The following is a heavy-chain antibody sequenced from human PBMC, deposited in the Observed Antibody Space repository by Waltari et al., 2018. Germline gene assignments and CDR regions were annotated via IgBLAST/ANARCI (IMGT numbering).Heavy chain of an antibody. Sequence: EVQLVQSGAEVKKPGESLKISCKGSGYSFTSYWIGWVRQMPGKGLEWMGIIYPGDSDTRYSPSFQGQVTISADKSISTAYLQWSSLKASDTAMYYCARRSHYDFWSGPLGDFDYWGQGTLVTVSS. CDR3: ARRSHYDFWSGPLGDFDY. CDR1: GYSFTSYW. CDR2: IYPGDSDT. J-gene: IGHJ4*02. V-gene: IGHV5-51*01. D-gene: IGHD3-3*01.